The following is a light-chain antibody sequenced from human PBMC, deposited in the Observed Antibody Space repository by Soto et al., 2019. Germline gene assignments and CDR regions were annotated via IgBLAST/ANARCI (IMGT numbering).Light chain of an antibody. CDR1: QSISTW. Sequence: DIQMNQSPSTLSASVGDRVTITCRASQSISTWLAWYQQKPGKAPKLLIYDASSLESGVPSRFSGSGSGTEFTLTIRSLQPEDFASYYCQQYNSYSTFGQGTKVEIK. J-gene: IGKJ1*01. CDR3: QQYNSYST. V-gene: IGKV1-5*01. CDR2: DAS.